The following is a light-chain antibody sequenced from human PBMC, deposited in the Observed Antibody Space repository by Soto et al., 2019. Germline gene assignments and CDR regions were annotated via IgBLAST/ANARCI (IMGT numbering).Light chain of an antibody. Sequence: EMVMTQSPAILSVSPGESATLSCRASQSVNSNYLAWSQQKPGQAPRLLIYDASNRATGIPARFSGSGSGTDFTLTISSLEPEDSAIYYCQQRNIWPPVTFGQGTRLEIK. J-gene: IGKJ5*01. CDR1: QSVNSNY. CDR2: DAS. V-gene: IGKV3-11*01. CDR3: QQRNIWPPVT.